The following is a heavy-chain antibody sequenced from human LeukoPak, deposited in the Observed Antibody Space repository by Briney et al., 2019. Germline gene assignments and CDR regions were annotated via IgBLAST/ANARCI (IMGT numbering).Heavy chain of an antibody. CDR3: ASEKGYCSGGSCFYYFDY. J-gene: IGHJ4*02. V-gene: IGHV4-39*07. Sequence: SETLSLTCTVSGGSISSSSYHWGWIRQPPGKGLEWIGSIYYSGSTYYNPSLKSRVTISVDTSKNQFSLKLSSVTAADTAVYYCASEKGYCSGGSCFYYFDYWGQGTLVTVSS. D-gene: IGHD2-15*01. CDR2: IYYSGST. CDR1: GGSISSSSYH.